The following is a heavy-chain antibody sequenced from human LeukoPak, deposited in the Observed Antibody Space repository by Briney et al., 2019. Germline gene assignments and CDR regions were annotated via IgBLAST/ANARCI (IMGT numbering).Heavy chain of an antibody. V-gene: IGHV3-21*04. Sequence: TGGSLRLSCAASGFTFSSHSMNWVRQAPGKGLECVSSISSSSSYIYYADSLKGRFTISRDNARNSLYLQMNSLRADDTAVYYCAKGPKQQQVGSRGKYFDYWGQGTLVTVSS. D-gene: IGHD6-13*01. CDR2: ISSSSSYI. CDR1: GFTFSSHS. CDR3: AKGPKQQQVGSRGKYFDY. J-gene: IGHJ4*02.